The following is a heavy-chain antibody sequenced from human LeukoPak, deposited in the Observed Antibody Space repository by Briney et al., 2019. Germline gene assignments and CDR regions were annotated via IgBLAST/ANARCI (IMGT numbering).Heavy chain of an antibody. Sequence: GASVKVSCKASGYTFTSYGISWVRQAPGQGLEWMGWISAYNGNTNYAQKLQGRVTMTTDTSTSTAYMELRSLRSDDTAVYYCARVIGPDSSGYYPPNYWGQGTLVTVSS. J-gene: IGHJ4*02. D-gene: IGHD3-22*01. CDR2: ISAYNGNT. CDR1: GYTFTSYG. V-gene: IGHV1-18*01. CDR3: ARVIGPDSSGYYPPNY.